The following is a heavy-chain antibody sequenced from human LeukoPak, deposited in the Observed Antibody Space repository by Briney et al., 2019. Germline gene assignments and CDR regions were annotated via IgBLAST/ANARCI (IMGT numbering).Heavy chain of an antibody. CDR1: GASISAFH. V-gene: IGHV4-4*07. Sequence: SETLSLTCTVSGASISAFHWTWFRQPAGKGLEWIGLIYSSGSTLFNPSLKSRVAMSVDLTKTQLSLQLTSVTAADTAMYYCARKDGDYRGRGTLVTVSS. CDR2: IYSSGST. J-gene: IGHJ4*02. CDR3: ARKDGDY.